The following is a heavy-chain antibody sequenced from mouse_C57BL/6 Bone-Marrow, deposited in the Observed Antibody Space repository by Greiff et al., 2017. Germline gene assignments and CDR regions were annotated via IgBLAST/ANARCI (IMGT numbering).Heavy chain of an antibody. Sequence: QVQLQQPGAELVKPGASVKLSCKASGYTFTSYWMQWVKQRPGQGLEWIGEIDPSDSYTNYNQKFKGKATLTVDTSSSTAYMQLSSLTSEDSAVYYCARKGTRDYWGQGTTLTVSS. CDR1: GYTFTSYW. J-gene: IGHJ2*01. D-gene: IGHD3-3*01. CDR2: IDPSDSYT. CDR3: ARKGTRDY. V-gene: IGHV1-50*01.